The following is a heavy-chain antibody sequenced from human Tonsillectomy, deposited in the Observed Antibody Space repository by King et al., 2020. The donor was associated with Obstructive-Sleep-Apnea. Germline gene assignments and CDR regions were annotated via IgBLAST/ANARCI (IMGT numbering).Heavy chain of an antibody. V-gene: IGHV3-30*18. D-gene: IGHD2-8*01. CDR3: AKDRNIVLMVYDVIDGMEV. J-gene: IGHJ6*02. CDR1: GFTFSSYV. CDR2: ISYDGSYE. Sequence: VQLVVSGGGVVQPGRSLRLSCAASGFTFSSYVIHCVRQAPGKGLEWCAVISYDGSYEYYADSLKGRFTISRDNSKNPLYLQMNSLRAEDTAVYYCAKDRNIVLMVYDVIDGMEVWGQGTTVTISS.